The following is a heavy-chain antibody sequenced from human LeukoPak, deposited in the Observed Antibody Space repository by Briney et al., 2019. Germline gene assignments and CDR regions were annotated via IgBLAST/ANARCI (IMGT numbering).Heavy chain of an antibody. D-gene: IGHD1-26*01. V-gene: IGHV3-23*01. J-gene: IGHJ4*02. CDR3: AREGAPRRRSIVGAHFDY. CDR2: ISGSGGYT. Sequence: PGGSLRLSYAASGFMVNSYAMNWVRQAPGKGLEWGSGISGSGGYTYYADSVKGRFTIAKDNAKNTLYLQMNSLRAEDTAVYYCAREGAPRRRSIVGAHFDYWGQGTLVTVSS. CDR1: GFMVNSYA.